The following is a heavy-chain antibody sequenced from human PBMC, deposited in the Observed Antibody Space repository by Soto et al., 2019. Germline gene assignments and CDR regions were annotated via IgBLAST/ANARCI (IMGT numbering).Heavy chain of an antibody. CDR2: ISGSGGST. CDR3: ARSPSSIAASGLDFDY. V-gene: IGHV3-23*01. Sequence: EVQLLESGGGLVQPGGSLRLSCAASGFTFSNYAMSWVRQAPGKGLEWVSAISGSGGSTYYADSVKGRFTISRDNSKNTLYLQMNSLRAEDTAVYYCARSPSSIAASGLDFDYWGQGTLVTVSS. D-gene: IGHD6-6*01. CDR1: GFTFSNYA. J-gene: IGHJ4*02.